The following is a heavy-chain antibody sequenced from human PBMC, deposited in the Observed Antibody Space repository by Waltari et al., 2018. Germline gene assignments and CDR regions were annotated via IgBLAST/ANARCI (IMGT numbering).Heavy chain of an antibody. Sequence: QVQLVESGGGVVQPGRSLRLSCAASGFTFSSYAMHWVRQAPGKGLEWVAVISYDGSNKYYADSVKGRFTISRDNSKNTLYLQMNSLRAEDTAVYYCARGVGSGWYGSDYWGQGTLVTVSS. CDR3: ARGVGSGWYGSDY. CDR2: ISYDGSNK. J-gene: IGHJ4*02. D-gene: IGHD6-19*01. CDR1: GFTFSSYA. V-gene: IGHV3-30*01.